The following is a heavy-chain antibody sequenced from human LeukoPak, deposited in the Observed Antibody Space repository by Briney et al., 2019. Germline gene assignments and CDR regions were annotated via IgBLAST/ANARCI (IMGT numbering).Heavy chain of an antibody. V-gene: IGHV4-34*01. CDR2: INHSGST. D-gene: IGHD4-17*01. J-gene: IGHJ3*02. Sequence: PSETLSLTCAVYGGSFSGYYWSWIRQPPGKGLEWIGEINHSGSTTYNPSLKSRVTISVDTSKNQFSLKLSSVTAADTAVYYCARERNRWDWDDYGDEKAFDIWGQGTMVTVSS. CDR3: ARERNRWDWDDYGDEKAFDI. CDR1: GGSFSGYY.